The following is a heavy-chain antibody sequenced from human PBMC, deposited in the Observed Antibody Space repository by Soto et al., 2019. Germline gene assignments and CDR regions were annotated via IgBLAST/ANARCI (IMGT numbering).Heavy chain of an antibody. J-gene: IGHJ6*02. CDR1: GYTFSSYG. CDR2: ISDYNANT. CDR3: AREGYYSGSGTYSPPRYYGMDV. Sequence: QVQLVQSGAEVKRAGASVKVSCKASGYTFSSYGLSWVRQAPGQGLEWMGWISDYNANTHYAQKFQGRVIMTTDTSTRTAYMELRSLRSDDTAVYFCAREGYYSGSGTYSPPRYYGMDVWGQGTTVTVSS. D-gene: IGHD3-10*01. V-gene: IGHV1-18*01.